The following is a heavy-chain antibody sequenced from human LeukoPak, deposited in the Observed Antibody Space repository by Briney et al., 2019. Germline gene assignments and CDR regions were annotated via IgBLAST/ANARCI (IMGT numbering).Heavy chain of an antibody. Sequence: TPSETLSLTCTVSGGSISSYYWSWPRQPPGKGLEWLGYIYYSGSTNYNPSLKSRVTISVDTSKNQFSLKLSSVTAADTAVYYCARQQQGWFDPWGQGTLVTVSS. CDR3: ARQQQGWFDP. J-gene: IGHJ5*02. CDR1: GGSISSYY. CDR2: IYYSGST. D-gene: IGHD6-13*01. V-gene: IGHV4-59*01.